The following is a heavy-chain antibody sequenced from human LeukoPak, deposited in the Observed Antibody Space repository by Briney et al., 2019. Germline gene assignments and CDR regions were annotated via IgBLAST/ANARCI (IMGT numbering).Heavy chain of an antibody. D-gene: IGHD6-19*01. CDR3: AKDGITADSSGWYSGY. CDR1: GFTFSSYA. CDR2: ISGSGGST. V-gene: IGHV3-23*01. Sequence: GGSLRLSCAASGFTFSSYAMSWVRQAPGKGLEWVSAISGSGGSTYYADSVKGRFTISRDNSKNTLYLQMNSLRAEDTAVYYCAKDGITADSSGWYSGYWGQGTLVTVSS. J-gene: IGHJ4*02.